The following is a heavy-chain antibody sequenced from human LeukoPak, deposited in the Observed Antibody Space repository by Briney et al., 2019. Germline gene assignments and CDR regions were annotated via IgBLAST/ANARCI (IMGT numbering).Heavy chain of an antibody. D-gene: IGHD3-10*01. CDR3: AKDQMVRGVMGPDY. J-gene: IGHJ4*02. Sequence: PGRSLRLSCVAAGFTFSSYGMHWVRQAPGKGLEWVSVMSYDGSAKYHADSLRGRFTISRDNSKNTLYLQMNSLRAEDTAVYYCAKDQMVRGVMGPDYWGQGTLVTVSS. CDR2: MSYDGSAK. V-gene: IGHV3-30*18. CDR1: GFTFSSYG.